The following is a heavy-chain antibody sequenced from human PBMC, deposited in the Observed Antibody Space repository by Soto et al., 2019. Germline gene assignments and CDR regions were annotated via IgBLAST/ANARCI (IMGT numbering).Heavy chain of an antibody. CDR2: FDPEDGET. Sequence: ASVKVSCKVSGYTLTELSMHWVRQAPGKGLEWMGGFDPEDGETIYAQKFQGRVTMTEDTSTDTAYMELSSLRSEDTAVYYCANVEGLGYCSGGSCYSFDYWGQGTLVTVSS. J-gene: IGHJ4*02. V-gene: IGHV1-24*01. CDR3: ANVEGLGYCSGGSCYSFDY. CDR1: GYTLTELS. D-gene: IGHD2-15*01.